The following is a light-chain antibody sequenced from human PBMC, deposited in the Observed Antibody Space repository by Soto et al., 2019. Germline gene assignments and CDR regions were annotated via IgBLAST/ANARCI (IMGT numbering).Light chain of an antibody. Sequence: DIVFPQSPCPLSLSPGETATHSSSVCQTVSRNSLAWYKQKDGQAPRVLIFDASTRASGIPDRFSGSGSGTDFTLTISRLEPEDVAVYYCQLYGFSPKMFGQGTKV. V-gene: IGKV3-20*01. CDR3: QLYGFSPKM. CDR2: DAS. J-gene: IGKJ1*01. CDR1: QTVSRNS.